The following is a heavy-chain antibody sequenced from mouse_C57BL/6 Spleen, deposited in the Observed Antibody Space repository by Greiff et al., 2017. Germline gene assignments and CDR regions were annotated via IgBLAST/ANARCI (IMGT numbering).Heavy chain of an antibody. CDR2: INPSNGGT. D-gene: IGHD1-1*01. V-gene: IGHV1-53*01. Sequence: VQLQQPGTELVKPGASVKLSCKASGYTFTSYWMHWVKQRPGQGLEWIGNINPSNGGTNSNEKFKSKATLTVDKSSSTAYMQLSSLTSEDSAVYYCARNCYGSSPYFDVWGTGTTVTVSS. CDR1: GYTFTSYW. J-gene: IGHJ1*03. CDR3: ARNCYGSSPYFDV.